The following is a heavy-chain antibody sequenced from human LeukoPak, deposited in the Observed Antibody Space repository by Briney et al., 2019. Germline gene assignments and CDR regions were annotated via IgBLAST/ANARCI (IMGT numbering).Heavy chain of an antibody. D-gene: IGHD1-14*01. CDR1: GGSITTY. J-gene: IGHJ3*02. Sequence: PSETLSLTCTVSGGSITTYWTWIRQPPGKGLEWIGYIYYSGSTNYNPSLKSRVTISVDTSKNQFSLKLSSVTAADTAVYYCARHEWGITNAFDIWGQGAMVTVSS. V-gene: IGHV4-59*01. CDR3: ARHEWGITNAFDI. CDR2: IYYSGST.